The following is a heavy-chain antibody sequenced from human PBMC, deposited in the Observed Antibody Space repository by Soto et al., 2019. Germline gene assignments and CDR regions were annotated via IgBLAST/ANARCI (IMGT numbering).Heavy chain of an antibody. Sequence: GGSLRLSCAASGFTFSSYSMNRVRQAPGKGLEWVSSISSSSSYIYYADSVKGRFTISRDNAKNSLYLQMNSLRAEDTAVYYCARDHLAAAVAFDIWGQGTMVTVSS. CDR2: ISSSSSYI. CDR1: GFTFSSYS. J-gene: IGHJ3*02. CDR3: ARDHLAAAVAFDI. V-gene: IGHV3-21*01. D-gene: IGHD6-13*01.